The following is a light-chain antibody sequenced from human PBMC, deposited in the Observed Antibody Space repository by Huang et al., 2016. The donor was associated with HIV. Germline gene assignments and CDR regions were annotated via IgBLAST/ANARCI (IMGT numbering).Light chain of an antibody. CDR3: QQYNNWHLT. CDR2: NAT. J-gene: IGKJ4*01. V-gene: IGKV3-15*01. CDR1: QAVSTS. Sequence: EIVMTQSPPSLSVSPGESATLSCRTSQAVSTSLAWYQQKSGQAPRLLIYNATTRAATLPARFSGSGSGTHFTLTISSLQSEDFAVYYCQQYNNWHLTFGGGTRVEIK.